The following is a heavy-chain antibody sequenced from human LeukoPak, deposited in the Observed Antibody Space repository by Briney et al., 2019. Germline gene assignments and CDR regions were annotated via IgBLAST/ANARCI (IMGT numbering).Heavy chain of an antibody. CDR3: AKSPIVAGGSCYFYCPPPLHRPGWFDP. CDR1: GFTFSSYS. J-gene: IGHJ5*02. CDR2: ISSSSSYI. Sequence: LGGSLRLSCAASGFTFSSYSMNWVRQAPGKGLEWVSSISSSSSYIYYADSVKGRFTISRDNAKNSLYLQMNSLRAEDTAVYYCAKSPIVAGGSCYFYCPPPLHRPGWFDPWGQGTLVTVSS. V-gene: IGHV3-21*01. D-gene: IGHD2-15*01.